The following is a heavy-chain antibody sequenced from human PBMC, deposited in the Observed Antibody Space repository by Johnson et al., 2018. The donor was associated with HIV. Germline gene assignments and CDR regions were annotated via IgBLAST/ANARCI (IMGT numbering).Heavy chain of an antibody. CDR3: AREGYDSSGYSDAFDI. CDR1: GIIFSHYG. J-gene: IGHJ3*02. Sequence: QVQLVESGGGVVQPGRSLRLSCAVSGIIFSHYGMHWVRQAPGKGLEWVSTISGSGGSTYYADSVKGRLTLSRDNPKNTLYLQMNSLRAEDTAVYYFAREGYDSSGYSDAFDIWGQGTMVTVSS. CDR2: ISGSGGST. V-gene: IGHV3-NL1*01. D-gene: IGHD3-22*01.